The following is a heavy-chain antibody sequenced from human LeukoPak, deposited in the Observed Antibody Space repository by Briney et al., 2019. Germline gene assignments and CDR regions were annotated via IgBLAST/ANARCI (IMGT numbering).Heavy chain of an antibody. Sequence: PGGSLRLSCAASGFTFSSYWMSWVRQAPGKGLEWVANIKQDGSHKNYVDSVKGRFTISRDNAKNSLYLQMNSLRAEDTAVYYCAKNYGDRGLLDYWGQGTLVTVSS. J-gene: IGHJ4*02. CDR3: AKNYGDRGLLDY. CDR2: IKQDGSHK. D-gene: IGHD4-17*01. V-gene: IGHV3-7*01. CDR1: GFTFSSYW.